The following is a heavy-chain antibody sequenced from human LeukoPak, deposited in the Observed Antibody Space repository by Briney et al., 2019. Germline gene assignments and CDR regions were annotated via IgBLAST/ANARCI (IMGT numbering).Heavy chain of an antibody. CDR3: ARHHHRPITLLHWLDT. Sequence: PSETLSLTCTVSGGSISSSSYYWGWIRQPPGKGLEWIGSIYYSGSTYYNPSLKSRVTISVDTSKNQFSLKLSSVTAADTAVYYCARHHHRPITLLHWLDTSGHGTPVTAS. D-gene: IGHD3-16*01. CDR1: GGSISSSSYY. J-gene: IGHJ5*01. CDR2: IYYSGST. V-gene: IGHV4-39*01.